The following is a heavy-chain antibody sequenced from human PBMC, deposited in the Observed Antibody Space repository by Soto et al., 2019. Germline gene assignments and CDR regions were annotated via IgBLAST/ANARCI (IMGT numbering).Heavy chain of an antibody. V-gene: IGHV5-51*01. Sequence: LGESLKISCKGSGYTFTNYWIAWVRQMPGKGLEWMGIIYPDDSDTRYSPSFQGQVTISADKSINTAYLQWSSLKAADTAIYYCARLKSAATGMDVWGQGTTVTVSS. CDR2: IYPDDSDT. J-gene: IGHJ6*02. D-gene: IGHD6-13*01. CDR3: ARLKSAATGMDV. CDR1: GYTFTNYW.